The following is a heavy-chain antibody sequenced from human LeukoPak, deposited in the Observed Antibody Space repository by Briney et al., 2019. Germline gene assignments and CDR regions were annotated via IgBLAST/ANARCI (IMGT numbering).Heavy chain of an antibody. Sequence: SETLSLTCTVSGYSISSGYYWGWIRQPPGKGLEWIGSIYHSGSTYYNPSLKSRVTISVDTSKSQFSLKLSSVTAADTAVYYCARMSGGSVGDYWGQGTLVTVSS. CDR1: GYSISSGYY. CDR3: ARMSGGSVGDY. D-gene: IGHD2-15*01. J-gene: IGHJ4*02. V-gene: IGHV4-38-2*02. CDR2: IYHSGST.